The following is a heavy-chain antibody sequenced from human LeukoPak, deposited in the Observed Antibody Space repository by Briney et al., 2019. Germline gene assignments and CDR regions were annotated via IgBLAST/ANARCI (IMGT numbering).Heavy chain of an antibody. J-gene: IGHJ6*02. Sequence: SETLSLTCTVSGGSISSYYWSWIRQPPGKGLEWIGYIYYSGSTNYNPSLKSRVTISVDTSKNQFSLKLSSVTAADTAVYYCASSPKNGYCSSTCYYYYGMDVWGQGTTVTVSS. CDR1: GGSISSYY. D-gene: IGHD2-2*01. V-gene: IGHV4-59*12. CDR3: ASSPKNGYCSSTCYYYYGMDV. CDR2: IYYSGST.